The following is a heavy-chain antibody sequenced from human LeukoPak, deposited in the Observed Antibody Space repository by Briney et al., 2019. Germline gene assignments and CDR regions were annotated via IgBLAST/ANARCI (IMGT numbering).Heavy chain of an antibody. J-gene: IGHJ6*03. CDR2: IHTSGST. D-gene: IGHD2-2*01. Sequence: NSSETLSLTCTVSGGSIFSYYWTWIRQSAGKGLEWIGRIHTSGSTYYNPSLKSRVTMSVDTSKNQFSLILSSVTAADTAVYYCARSLGDIVLESDATYYYSYYMDVWGKGTTVTVSS. CDR1: GGSIFSYY. CDR3: ARSLGDIVLESDATYYYSYYMDV. V-gene: IGHV4-4*07.